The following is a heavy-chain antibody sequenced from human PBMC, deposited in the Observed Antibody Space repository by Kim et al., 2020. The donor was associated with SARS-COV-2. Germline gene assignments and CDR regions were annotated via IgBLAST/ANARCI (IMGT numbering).Heavy chain of an antibody. CDR3: ARDNGWRYGMDV. CDR1: GDSVSSNSAT. Sequence: SQTLSLTCAISGDSVSSNSATWNWIRQSPSRGLEWLGRTYYRSRWNNDYAVSVTSRITINPDTSKNQFSLQLNSVTPEDTAVYYCARDNGWRYGMDVWGQGTTVTVSS. CDR2: TYYRSRWNN. J-gene: IGHJ6*02. D-gene: IGHD6-19*01. V-gene: IGHV6-1*01.